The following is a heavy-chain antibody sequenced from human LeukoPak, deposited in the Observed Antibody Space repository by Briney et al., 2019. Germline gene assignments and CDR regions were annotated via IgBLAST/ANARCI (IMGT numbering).Heavy chain of an antibody. CDR1: GFTVRGYS. V-gene: IGHV3-21*01. CDR3: ARDLYDSGAYSSPIDY. J-gene: IGHJ4*02. CDR2: ISSSSSYI. D-gene: IGHD3-22*01. Sequence: GSPLRLSCAASGFTVRGYSMYSVRQTPLKGLDKFLDISSSSSYIHSADSVRGRFTISRDNAKNSLYLQMNSLRAEDTAVYYCARDLYDSGAYSSPIDYWGQGTLVTVSS.